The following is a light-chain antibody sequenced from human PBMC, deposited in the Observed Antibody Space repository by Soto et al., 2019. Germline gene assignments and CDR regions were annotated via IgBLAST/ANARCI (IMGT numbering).Light chain of an antibody. J-gene: IGLJ2*01. CDR1: STDFVSYNR. CDR3: GTWDSSLSVGV. Sequence: QSALTQPPSVSGSPGQSVTISCTGTSTDFVSYNRVSWYQQPPGTAPKLIIYEASNRPSGVPDRFSGSKSGNTASLTISGLQAADEADYYCGTWDSSLSVGVFGGGTKLTVL. CDR2: EAS. V-gene: IGLV2-18*02.